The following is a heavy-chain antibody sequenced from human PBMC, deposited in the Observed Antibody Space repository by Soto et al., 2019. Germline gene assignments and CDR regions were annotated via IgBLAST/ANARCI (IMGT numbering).Heavy chain of an antibody. D-gene: IGHD4-17*01. CDR2: ISYDGSNK. Sequence: ESGGGVVQPGRSLRLSCAASGFTFSSYGMHWVRQAPGKGLEWVAVISYDGSNKYYADSVKGRFTISRDNSKNTLYLQMNSLRAEDTAVYYCAKDITSVPDDYWGQGTLVTVSS. CDR3: AKDITSVPDDY. J-gene: IGHJ4*02. V-gene: IGHV3-30*18. CDR1: GFTFSSYG.